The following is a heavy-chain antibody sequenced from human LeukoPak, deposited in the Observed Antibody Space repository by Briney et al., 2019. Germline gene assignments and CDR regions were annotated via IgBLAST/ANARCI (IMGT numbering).Heavy chain of an antibody. CDR2: MKQDGSEK. CDR3: ARDLTGEGVGAFDI. J-gene: IGHJ3*02. V-gene: IGHV3-7*01. Sequence: PGGSLRLSCAASGFTFSRYWMTWVRQAPGKGLEWVAHMKQDGSEKYYVDSVKGRFTISRDNDKTSLYLQMSSLRAEDTAVYYCARDLTGEGVGAFDIWGQGTMVTVSS. D-gene: IGHD7-27*01. CDR1: GFTFSRYW.